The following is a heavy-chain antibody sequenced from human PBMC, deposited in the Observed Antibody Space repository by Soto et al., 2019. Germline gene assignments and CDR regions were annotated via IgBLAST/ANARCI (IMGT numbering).Heavy chain of an antibody. CDR3: AKDTGHSSGWSDAFDI. Sequence: GGSLRLSCAASGFTFDDYAMHWVRQAPGKGLEWVSGISWNSGSIGYADSVKGRFTISRDNAKNSLYLQMNSLRAEDTALYYCAKDTGHSSGWSDAFDIWGQGTMVTVSS. D-gene: IGHD6-19*01. V-gene: IGHV3-9*01. CDR2: ISWNSGSI. CDR1: GFTFDDYA. J-gene: IGHJ3*02.